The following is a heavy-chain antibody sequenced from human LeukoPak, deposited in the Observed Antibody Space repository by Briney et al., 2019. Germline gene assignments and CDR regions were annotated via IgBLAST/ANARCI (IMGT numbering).Heavy chain of an antibody. J-gene: IGHJ6*02. CDR2: INHSGST. D-gene: IGHD2-2*01. V-gene: IGHV4-39*07. CDR1: GGSISSSSYY. CDR3: ARGSQTSRPHYYYYYGMDV. Sequence: SETLSLTCTVSGGSISSSSYYWSWIRQPPGKGLEWIGEINHSGSTNYNPSLKSRVTISVDTSKNQFSLKLSSVTAADTAVYYCARGSQTSRPHYYYYYGMDVWGQGTTVTVSS.